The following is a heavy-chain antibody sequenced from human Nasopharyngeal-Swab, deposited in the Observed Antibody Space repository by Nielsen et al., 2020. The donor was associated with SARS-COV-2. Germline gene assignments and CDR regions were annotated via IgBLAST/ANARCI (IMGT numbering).Heavy chain of an antibody. Sequence: SCAASGFTFSSYGMHWVRQAPGKGLEWVAVISYDGSNKYYADSVKGRFTISRDNSKNTLYLQMNSLRAEDTAVYYCARDLSFGEIFDYWGQGTLVTVSS. J-gene: IGHJ4*02. V-gene: IGHV3-30*03. CDR1: GFTFSSYG. D-gene: IGHD3-10*01. CDR2: ISYDGSNK. CDR3: ARDLSFGEIFDY.